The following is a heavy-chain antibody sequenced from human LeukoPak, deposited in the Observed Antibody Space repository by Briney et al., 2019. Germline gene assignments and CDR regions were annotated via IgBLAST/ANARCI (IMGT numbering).Heavy chain of an antibody. D-gene: IGHD2-15*01. J-gene: IGHJ4*02. CDR2: IYHSGST. Sequence: SETLSLTCTVSGYSISSGYYWGWIRQPPGKGLEWIGSIYHSGSTYYNPSLKSRVTISVDTSKNQFSLKLSSVTAADTAVYYCARGAVAAPQTFDYWGQGTLVTVSS. CDR1: GYSISSGYY. V-gene: IGHV4-38-2*02. CDR3: ARGAVAAPQTFDY.